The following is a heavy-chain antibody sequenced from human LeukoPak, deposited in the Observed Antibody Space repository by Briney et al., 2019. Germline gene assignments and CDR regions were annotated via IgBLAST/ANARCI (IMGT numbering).Heavy chain of an antibody. V-gene: IGHV3-48*03. J-gene: IGHJ6*03. CDR1: GFTFSSYE. Sequence: GGSLRLSCAASGFTFSSYEMNWVRQAPGKGLEWVSYISSSGSTIYYADSVKGRFTISRDNAKNSLYLQMNSLRAEDTAVYYCAKDKESFYYYYYYMDVWGKGTTVTVSS. CDR2: ISSSGSTI. CDR3: AKDKESFYYYYYYMDV.